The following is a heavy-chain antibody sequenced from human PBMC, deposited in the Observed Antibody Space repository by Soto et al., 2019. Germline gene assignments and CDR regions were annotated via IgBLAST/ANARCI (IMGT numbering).Heavy chain of an antibody. CDR2: IYDSGST. CDR1: GCSISSYY. Sequence: SETLSLTCTVSGCSISSYYWSWIRQPPGKGLEWMGYIYDSGSTNYNPSLKSRVTISVDTSKNQFSLKLTSVTAADTAVYYCAAPPRYWGQGTLVTVSS. V-gene: IGHV4-59*01. J-gene: IGHJ4*02. D-gene: IGHD6-6*01. CDR3: AAPPRY.